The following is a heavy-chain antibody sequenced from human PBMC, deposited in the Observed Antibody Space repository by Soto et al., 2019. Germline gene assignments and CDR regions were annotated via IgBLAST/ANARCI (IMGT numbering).Heavy chain of an antibody. CDR3: AKDRNYPRDQFHY. Sequence: PGGSLRPSCAASGFTFSTYALSWVRQAPGKGLEWVSAISANGQGIYYADSVRDRFTISRDNSKNTIFLHMDSLRAEDTAVYYCAKDRNYPRDQFHYWGQGTLVTVSS. CDR1: GFTFSTYA. J-gene: IGHJ4*02. V-gene: IGHV3-23*01. D-gene: IGHD1-7*01. CDR2: ISANGQGI.